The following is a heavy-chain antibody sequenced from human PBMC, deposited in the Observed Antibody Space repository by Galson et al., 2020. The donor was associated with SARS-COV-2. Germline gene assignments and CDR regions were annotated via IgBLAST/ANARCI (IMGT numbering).Heavy chain of an antibody. CDR3: ARDGQSSRGCAFAY. J-gene: IGHJ4*02. V-gene: IGHV3-33*01. Sequence: GGSLSLSCAASGFTFSDHAMHWVRQAPGKGLEWVAQIFFDGSGKYYGDSVRGRFTISRDSSKNTVYLEMNNLRVDDTAVYYCARDGQSSRGCAFAYWGQGTLLTVSS. CDR2: IFFDGSGK. CDR1: GFTFSDHA. D-gene: IGHD6-19*01.